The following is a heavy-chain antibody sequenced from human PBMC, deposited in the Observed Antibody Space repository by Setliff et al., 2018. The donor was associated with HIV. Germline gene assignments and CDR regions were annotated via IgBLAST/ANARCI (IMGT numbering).Heavy chain of an antibody. V-gene: IGHV1-46*01. D-gene: IGHD4-17*01. J-gene: IGHJ4*02. CDR2: INRSGGTT. CDR3: ASAPLTTVTTGPRYYLDS. Sequence: VASVKVSCKASGYTFASYSMHWVRQAPGQGLEWMGIINRSGGTTNYAQKFLGRVTMTKDTSTSTVYMEVSNLKSEDTAVYYCASAPLTTVTTGPRYYLDSWGQGTLVTVSS. CDR1: GYTFASYS.